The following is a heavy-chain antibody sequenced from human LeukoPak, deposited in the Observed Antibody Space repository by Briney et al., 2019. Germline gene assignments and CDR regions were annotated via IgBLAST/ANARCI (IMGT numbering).Heavy chain of an antibody. CDR2: ISGSSEGT. CDR3: AKGSDYNLYFDH. D-gene: IGHD1-26*01. CDR1: GFSFSTYA. Sequence: GGSLRLSCAASGFSFSTYAMNWVRQAPRKGLEWVSTISGSSEGTYYADSVKGRFTISRDSSKDTVYLQMDSLRAEDTAVYYCAKGSDYNLYFDHWGQGALVTVSS. V-gene: IGHV3-23*01. J-gene: IGHJ5*02.